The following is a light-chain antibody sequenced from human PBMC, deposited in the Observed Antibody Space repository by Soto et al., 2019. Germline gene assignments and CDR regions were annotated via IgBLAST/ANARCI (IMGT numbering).Light chain of an antibody. CDR2: AAS. Sequence: VHMIQAPSSLSASVGNRVTIICRASQSISSYLNWYQQKQGKAPKLLIYAASSLQSGVPSSFSGSGYGTDFTLTISSLQTADFATYYCQQSYSTPLTFGGGTKVDIK. J-gene: IGKJ4*01. CDR3: QQSYSTPLT. CDR1: QSISSY. V-gene: IGKV1-39*01.